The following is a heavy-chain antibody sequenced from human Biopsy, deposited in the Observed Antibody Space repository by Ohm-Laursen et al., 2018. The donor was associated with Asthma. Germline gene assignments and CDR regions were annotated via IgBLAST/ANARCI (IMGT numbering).Heavy chain of an antibody. D-gene: IGHD7-27*01. Sequence: SDTLSLTCTVSGGSMSSSSHSWGWIRQPPGKGLEWIGSISYTGNTDIPSLRSRVTLSVDTSKNNFSLKLTSVTAADTAVFYCARHWNWGSFFDYWGQGMLVTVSS. CDR2: ISYTGNT. CDR3: ARHWNWGSFFDY. V-gene: IGHV4-39*01. J-gene: IGHJ4*02. CDR1: GGSMSSSSHS.